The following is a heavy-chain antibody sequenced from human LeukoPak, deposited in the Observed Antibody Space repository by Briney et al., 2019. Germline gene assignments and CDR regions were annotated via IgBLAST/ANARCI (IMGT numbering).Heavy chain of an antibody. CDR1: GGSISSSSYY. V-gene: IGHV4-39*01. Sequence: PSETLSLTCTVSGGSISSSSYYWGWIRQPPGKGLEWIGSIYFSGSTYYNPSLKSRVTISVDTSKNQFSLKLSSVTAADTAVYYCARLRLEVPAARYYYYMGVWGKGTTVTVSS. CDR3: ARLRLEVPAARYYYYMGV. J-gene: IGHJ6*03. D-gene: IGHD2-2*01. CDR2: IYFSGST.